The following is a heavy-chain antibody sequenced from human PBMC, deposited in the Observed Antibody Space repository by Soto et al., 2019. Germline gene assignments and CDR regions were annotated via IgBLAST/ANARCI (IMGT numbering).Heavy chain of an antibody. V-gene: IGHV1-18*04. CDR2: ISTSTGNT. Sequence: QVRLVQSGTEVKKPGASVKVSCKASGYTFTNYDVTWVRQAPGQGLEWMGWISTSTGNTNYAQKPQGRVTMTTDTSASTAYMELRSLRSDDTAVYYCARGEGMAARHDGYDIWGQGTMVTVSS. D-gene: IGHD6-6*01. CDR3: ARGEGMAARHDGYDI. CDR1: GYTFTNYD. J-gene: IGHJ3*02.